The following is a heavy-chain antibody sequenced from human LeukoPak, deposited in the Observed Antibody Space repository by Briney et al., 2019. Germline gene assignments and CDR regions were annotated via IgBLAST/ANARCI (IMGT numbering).Heavy chain of an antibody. J-gene: IGHJ4*02. CDR2: ISSSSTI. CDR1: GFTFSSYS. CDR3: ANPPGIFGVVI. V-gene: IGHV3-48*01. D-gene: IGHD3-3*02. Sequence: GGSLRLSCAASGFTFSSYSMNWVRQAPGKGLEWVSYISSSSTIYYADSVKGRFTISRDNSKNTLYLQMNSLRAEDTAVYYCANPPGIFGVVIWGQGTLVTVSS.